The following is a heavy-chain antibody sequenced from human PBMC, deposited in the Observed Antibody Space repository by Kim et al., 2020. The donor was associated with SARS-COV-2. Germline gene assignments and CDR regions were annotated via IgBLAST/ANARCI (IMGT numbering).Heavy chain of an antibody. CDR2: IWYDGSNK. J-gene: IGHJ5*02. V-gene: IGHV3-33*01. Sequence: GGSLRLSCAASGFTFSSYGMHWVRQAPGKGLEWVAVIWYDGSNKYYADSVKGRFTISRDNSKNTLYLQMNSLRAEDTAVYYCARGRRFGEFEWFDPWGQGTLVTVSS. CDR1: GFTFSSYG. CDR3: ARGRRFGEFEWFDP. D-gene: IGHD3-10*01.